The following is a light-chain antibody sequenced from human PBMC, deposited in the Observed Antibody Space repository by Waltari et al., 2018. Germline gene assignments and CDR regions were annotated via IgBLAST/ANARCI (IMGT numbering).Light chain of an antibody. V-gene: IGLV3-25*03. CDR3: QSADSSGTWV. CDR1: ALPQQY. CDR2: KDN. J-gene: IGLJ3*02. Sequence: SYELTQPPSVSVSPGQTARITCSADALPQQYAYWYQQKPGQAPVLVIYKDNERPSGIPVRFSGSGSGTTVTLTISGVQAEDEADYYWQSADSSGTWVFGGGTKLTVL.